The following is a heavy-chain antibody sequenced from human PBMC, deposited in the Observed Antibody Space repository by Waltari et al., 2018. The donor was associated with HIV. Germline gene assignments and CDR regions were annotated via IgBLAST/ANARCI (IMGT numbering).Heavy chain of an antibody. CDR3: TSGPQNGWFVD. V-gene: IGHV1-8*01. J-gene: IGHJ4*02. Sequence: QEELVQSGAEVKKPGASVRISCKTSINTFDTSVIYWLRHAPGHSLQWLGWIHPHSHVPRYSPDFEDRVTITRDPSLNVIYMGISSLTSEDTAVYFCTSGPQNGWFVDWGQGTLVSVS. CDR2: IHPHSHVP. D-gene: IGHD6-19*01. CDR1: INTFDTSV.